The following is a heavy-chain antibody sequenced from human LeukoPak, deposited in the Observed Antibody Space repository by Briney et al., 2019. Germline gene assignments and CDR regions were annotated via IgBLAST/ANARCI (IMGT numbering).Heavy chain of an antibody. J-gene: IGHJ4*02. CDR3: ARDDIQLWLPGGPEAFDY. Sequence: PGGSLRLSCAASGFTFSSYAMHWVRQAPGKGLEWVAVISYDGSNKYYADSVKGRFTISRDNSKNTLYLQMNSLRAEDTAVYYCARDDIQLWLPGGPEAFDYGGEGTLVTVS. CDR1: GFTFSSYA. D-gene: IGHD5-18*01. V-gene: IGHV3-30*04. CDR2: ISYDGSNK.